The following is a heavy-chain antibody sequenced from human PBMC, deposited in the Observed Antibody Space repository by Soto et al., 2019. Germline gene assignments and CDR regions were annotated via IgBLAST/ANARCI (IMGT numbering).Heavy chain of an antibody. J-gene: IGHJ6*02. D-gene: IGHD3-3*01. CDR1: GSSFTSSS. V-gene: IGHV1-18*04. CDR3: ASEGDFGSGSLLRGKDD. Sequence: VKVSCRASGSSFTSSSISWVRQPTGQGLEWMGSISAYNGSTCYGQSLRGRFTMTTDTSTSTAYTQLRRLRCDVPALSFCASEGDFGSGSLLRGKDDWGRGTRVTVSS. CDR2: ISAYNGST.